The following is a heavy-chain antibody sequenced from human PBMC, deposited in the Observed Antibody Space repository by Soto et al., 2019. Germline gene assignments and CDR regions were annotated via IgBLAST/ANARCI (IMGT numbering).Heavy chain of an antibody. D-gene: IGHD1-20*01. CDR1: GFTFSIYA. V-gene: IGHV3-23*01. Sequence: GGSLRLSCAASGFTFSIYAMSWVRQAPGKGLEWVSAISGSGGSTYYADSVKGRFTISRDNSKNTLYLQMNSLRAEDTAVYYCAKDSWYNWNPARWAFDIWGQGTMVTVSS. J-gene: IGHJ3*02. CDR2: ISGSGGST. CDR3: AKDSWYNWNPARWAFDI.